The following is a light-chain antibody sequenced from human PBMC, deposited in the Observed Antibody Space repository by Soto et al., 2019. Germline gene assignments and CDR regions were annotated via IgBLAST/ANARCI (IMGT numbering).Light chain of an antibody. CDR3: QQRSNWIT. Sequence: EIVLTQSPATLPLSPGERATLSCRASQSVSTYLAWYQQRPGQAPRILIYDASYRATDIPPRFSGSGSGTDFTLTISSLEPEDFAVYYCQQRSNWITLGQGTRLEIK. CDR1: QSVSTY. CDR2: DAS. J-gene: IGKJ5*01. V-gene: IGKV3-11*01.